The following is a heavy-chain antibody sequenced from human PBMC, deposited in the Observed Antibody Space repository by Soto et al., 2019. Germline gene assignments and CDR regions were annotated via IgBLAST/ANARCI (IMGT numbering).Heavy chain of an antibody. J-gene: IGHJ4*02. CDR1: GDSISRSNW. D-gene: IGHD3-22*01. CDR3: ARVRYDRSGFDH. Sequence: QVQLQESGPGLVRPSGALSVTCAVSGDSISRSNWWSWVRQPPGKGLEWIGEISHSGITNYNPSLKSRVTISGDKSKNQLSLKLTSVTAADTAVYYCARVRYDRSGFDHWGQGTLVSVSS. V-gene: IGHV4-4*02. CDR2: ISHSGIT.